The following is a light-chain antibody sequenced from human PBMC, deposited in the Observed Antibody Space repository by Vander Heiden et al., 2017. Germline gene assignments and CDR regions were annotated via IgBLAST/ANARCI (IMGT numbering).Light chain of an antibody. CDR3: QQYDISPWT. V-gene: IGKV3-20*01. CDR2: GAS. CDR1: QNDSRRSQ. J-gene: IGKJ1*01. Sequence: IVLTHSPRPLSVSPGERATLSCTASQNDSRRSQLAWYQQKPGQAPRLLIYGASSRDTGIPDRFSGSGSGTDFTLTISSLEPEDFAVYYCQQYDISPWTFGQGTKVEIK.